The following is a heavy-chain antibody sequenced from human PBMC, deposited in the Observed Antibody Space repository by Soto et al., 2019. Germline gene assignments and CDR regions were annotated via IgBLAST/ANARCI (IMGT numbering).Heavy chain of an antibody. D-gene: IGHD6-6*01. J-gene: IGHJ4*02. CDR2: IYYSGST. V-gene: IGHV4-59*01. CDR1: GGSIISYY. CDR3: ARSVEQLFLFDY. Sequence: SETLSLTCTVSGGSIISYYWSWIRQPPGKGLEWIGYIYYSGSTNYNPSLKSRVTISVDTSKNQLSLKLSTVTAADTALYYCARSVEQLFLFDYWGQGTLVTVSS.